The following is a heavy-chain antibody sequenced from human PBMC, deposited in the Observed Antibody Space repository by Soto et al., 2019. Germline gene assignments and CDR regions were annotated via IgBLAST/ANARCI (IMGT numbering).Heavy chain of an antibody. CDR1: GGTFSSYT. J-gene: IGHJ6*02. V-gene: IGHV1-69*02. D-gene: IGHD6-19*01. CDR3: AIAVAGTHGMDV. CDR2: IIPILGIA. Sequence: QVQLVQSGAEVKKPGSSVKVSCKASGGTFSSYTISWVRQAPGQGLEWMGRIIPILGIANYAQKFPGRVTITADKSTSTAYMELSSLRSEDTAVYYCAIAVAGTHGMDVWGQGTTVTVSS.